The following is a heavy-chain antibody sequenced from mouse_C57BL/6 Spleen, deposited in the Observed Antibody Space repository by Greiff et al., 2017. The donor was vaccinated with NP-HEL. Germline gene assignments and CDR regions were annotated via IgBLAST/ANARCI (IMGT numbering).Heavy chain of an antibody. CDR3: GRQGGGYFDY. V-gene: IGHV10-1*01. Sequence: EVNLVESGGGLVQPKGSLKLSCAASGFSFNTYAMNWVRQAPGKGLEWVARIRSKSNNYATYYADSVKDRFTISRDDSESMLYLQMNNLKTEDTAMYYCGRQGGGYFDYWGQGTTLTVSS. CDR1: GFSFNTYA. J-gene: IGHJ2*01. CDR2: IRSKSNNYAT.